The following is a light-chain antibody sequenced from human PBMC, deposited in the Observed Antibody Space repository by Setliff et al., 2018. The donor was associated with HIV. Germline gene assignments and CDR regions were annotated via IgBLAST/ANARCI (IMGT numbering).Light chain of an antibody. CDR3: CSNTGSNTFV. V-gene: IGLV2-23*01. J-gene: IGLJ1*01. CDR2: QAT. Sequence: SALAQPASVSGSPGQSITTSCTGTSNDVGRYDLVSWYQQHPARAPKLIIYQATRRPSGVSNRFSGSKSGNVASLTISGLQAEDEADYYCCSNTGSNTFVFGTGTKVTVL. CDR1: SNDVGRYDL.